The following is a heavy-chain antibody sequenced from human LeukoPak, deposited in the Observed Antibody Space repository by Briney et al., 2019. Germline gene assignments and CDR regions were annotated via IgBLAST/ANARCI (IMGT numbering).Heavy chain of an antibody. Sequence: SVKVSCKASGGTFSSYAISWVRQAPGQGLEWMGGIIPIFGTANYAQKFQGRVTITADESTSAAYMELSSVTAADTAVYYCARVPRYYYDSSGHEQNWFDPWGQGTLVTVSS. J-gene: IGHJ5*02. D-gene: IGHD3-22*01. CDR2: IIPIFGTA. CDR1: GGTFSSYA. CDR3: ARVPRYYYDSSGHEQNWFDP. V-gene: IGHV1-69*01.